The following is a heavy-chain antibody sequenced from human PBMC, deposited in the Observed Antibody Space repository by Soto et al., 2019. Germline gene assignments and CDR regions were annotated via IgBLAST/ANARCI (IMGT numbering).Heavy chain of an antibody. V-gene: IGHV4-61*01. CDR1: GASVSSGSHY. Sequence: QVQLQESGPGLVKPSETLSVTCSVSGASVSSGSHYWSWIRQSPGKGLEWIGFIYYSRSTNYNPSLKSRVTISVDTSKNQFSLKVSSVTAADTAVYFCARDPLGYSSSHVFDQWGQGTLVTVSS. CDR2: IYYSRST. D-gene: IGHD6-6*01. CDR3: ARDPLGYSSSHVFDQ. J-gene: IGHJ4*02.